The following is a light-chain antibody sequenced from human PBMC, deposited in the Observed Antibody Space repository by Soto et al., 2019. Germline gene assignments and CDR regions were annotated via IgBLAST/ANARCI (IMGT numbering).Light chain of an antibody. CDR3: QSYDPSLRNYD. Sequence: QSVLTQQPSVSGAPGQRVSISCTGSTSNIGAPYDVHWYQPLPGTAPKLLIYGDNNRPSGVPDRFSGSKSGTSASLAIIRLQAEDEGDYYCQSYDPSLRNYDFGSGTKVTVL. CDR1: TSNIGAPYD. J-gene: IGLJ1*01. V-gene: IGLV1-40*01. CDR2: GDN.